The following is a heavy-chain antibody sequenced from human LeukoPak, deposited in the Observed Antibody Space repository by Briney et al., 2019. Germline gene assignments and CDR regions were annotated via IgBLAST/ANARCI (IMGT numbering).Heavy chain of an antibody. D-gene: IGHD3-10*01. CDR1: GFTFSSYE. Sequence: GGSLRLSCAASGFTFSSYEMNWVRQAPGKGLEWVSYISSSGSTIYYADSVKGRFTISRDNAKNSLYLQMNSLRAEDTAVYYCAREKGLGSGSYPSTYFDYWGQGTLVTVSS. V-gene: IGHV3-48*03. J-gene: IGHJ4*02. CDR2: ISSSGSTI. CDR3: AREKGLGSGSYPSTYFDY.